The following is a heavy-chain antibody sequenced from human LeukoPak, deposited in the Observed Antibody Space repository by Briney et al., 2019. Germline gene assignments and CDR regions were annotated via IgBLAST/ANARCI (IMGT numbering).Heavy chain of an antibody. V-gene: IGHV4-39*01. CDR1: GGSISSSSYY. CDR3: ARPVSPSGILWYGMDV. J-gene: IGHJ6*02. CDR2: IYYSGST. D-gene: IGHD3-10*01. Sequence: PSETLSLTSTVSGGSISSSSYYWGWIRQPPGKGLEWIGSIYYSGSTYYNPSLKSRVTISVDTSKNQSSLKLSSVTAADTAVYYCARPVSPSGILWYGMDVWGQGTTVTVSS.